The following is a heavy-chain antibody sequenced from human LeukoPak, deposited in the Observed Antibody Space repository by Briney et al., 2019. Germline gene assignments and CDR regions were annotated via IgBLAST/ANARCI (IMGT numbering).Heavy chain of an antibody. V-gene: IGHV4-34*01. CDR1: GGSFSDYY. Sequence: SETLSLTCAVYGGSFSDYYWSWIRQPPGKGLEWIGEITRSGGTDYSPSLKSRVTISIDTSKSQFSLKLTSVTAADTAVYYCARGIVRYYYNGSGYQYYFDNWGQGTLVIVSS. J-gene: IGHJ4*02. D-gene: IGHD3-22*01. CDR2: ITRSGGT. CDR3: ARGIVRYYYNGSGYQYYFDN.